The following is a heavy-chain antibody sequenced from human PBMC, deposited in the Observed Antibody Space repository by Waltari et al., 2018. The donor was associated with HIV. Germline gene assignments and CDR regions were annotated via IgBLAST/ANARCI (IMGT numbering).Heavy chain of an antibody. Sequence: QVQLVQSGAEVKKHGASVKVYCKASGYTFTSYGISWVRQPPGQGLEWMGWISAYNGNPNCAPRLQGMVTMTTGPSTGTAYVERGSLRSDDTAVYDCTRGDSSGYHSDYWGQGTLVTVSS. CDR3: TRGDSSGYHSDY. J-gene: IGHJ4*02. D-gene: IGHD3-22*01. CDR1: GYTFTSYG. CDR2: ISAYNGNP. V-gene: IGHV1-18*01.